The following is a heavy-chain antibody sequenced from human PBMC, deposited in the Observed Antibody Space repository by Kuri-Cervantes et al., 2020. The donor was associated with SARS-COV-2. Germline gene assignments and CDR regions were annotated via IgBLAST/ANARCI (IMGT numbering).Heavy chain of an antibody. J-gene: IGHJ4*02. V-gene: IGHV4-34*01. CDR3: SKGPPYDCWSVYYTGLRMSIPEFDY. CDR1: VGSISGYF. CDR2: VNPGGGA. Sequence: TLSLTCAVYVGSISGYFSSWVRPPPGKGLEWGGEVNPGGGANSRPSLKSRVTISVDTSKNQFSLKLSSVNAPDTAVYYCSKGPPYDCWSVYYTGLRMSIPEFDYWGQGTMVTVSS. D-gene: IGHD3-3*01.